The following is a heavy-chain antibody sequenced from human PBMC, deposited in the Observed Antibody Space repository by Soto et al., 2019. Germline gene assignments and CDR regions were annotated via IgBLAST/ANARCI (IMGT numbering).Heavy chain of an antibody. CDR2: ISYDESTT. D-gene: IGHD3-22*01. V-gene: IGHV3-30*18. Sequence: LRLSCAASGFSFSRYGIHWVRQAPGKGLEWVAVISYDESTTFYADSVKGRFTISRDNSKNTLFLQMNSLRPEDTAVYYCSKAMIGSYDSDAFDVWGQGTMVTVS. CDR1: GFSFSRYG. J-gene: IGHJ3*01. CDR3: SKAMIGSYDSDAFDV.